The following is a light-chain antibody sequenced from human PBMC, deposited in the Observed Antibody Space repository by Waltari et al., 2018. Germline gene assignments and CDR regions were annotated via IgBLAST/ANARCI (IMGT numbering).Light chain of an antibody. V-gene: IGLV1-51*02. J-gene: IGLJ2*01. CDR3: ATWDSSLRAGV. CDR2: ENK. CDR1: SSHIGGDY. Sequence: QSVLAMPPSVYADPGPRVTLSCSGSSSHIGGDYVSWYQQFPGTAPKLLIQENKERPPGIPDRFSGSKSGTSATLDITGLQTGDEAVYYCATWDSSLRAGVFGGGTKLTVL.